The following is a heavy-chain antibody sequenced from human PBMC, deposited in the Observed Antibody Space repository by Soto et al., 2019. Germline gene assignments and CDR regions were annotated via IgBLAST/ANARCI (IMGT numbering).Heavy chain of an antibody. D-gene: IGHD4-17*01. J-gene: IGHJ4*02. V-gene: IGHV3-7*01. CDR2: IKKDGSEK. Sequence: GGSLRLSCAASGFNISSYWMTWVRQAPGKGLEWVANIKKDGSEKHYVDSVKGRFTVSRDNAKNSLYLQMNSLRVEDTAVYFCASRGDYGDNWGQGTLATVSS. CDR1: GFNISSYW. CDR3: ASRGDYGDN.